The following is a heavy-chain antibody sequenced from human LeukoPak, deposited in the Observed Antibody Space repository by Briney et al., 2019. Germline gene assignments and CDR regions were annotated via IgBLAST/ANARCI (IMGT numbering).Heavy chain of an antibody. CDR2: NYPGDSVT. D-gene: IGHD5-24*01. CDR3: VRRGDGYNLNFDY. V-gene: IGHV5-51*01. CDR1: GYTFTSYW. Sequence: PGESLKISCKSTGYTFTSYWIAWVRQIPRQGLELVGINYPGDSVTRYSPSFQGQVTIPADKFISTAYLPRSSLKASDPAMYYCVRRGDGYNLNFDYWGEGTLVTVSS. J-gene: IGHJ4*02.